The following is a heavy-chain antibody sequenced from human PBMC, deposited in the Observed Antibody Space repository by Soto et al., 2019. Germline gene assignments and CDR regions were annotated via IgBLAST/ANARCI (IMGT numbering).Heavy chain of an antibody. V-gene: IGHV4-34*01. CDR2: INHSGST. CDR3: ARGIRQWLVSRWFDP. CDR1: GGSFSGYY. Sequence: SETLSLTCVVYGGSFSGYYWSWIRQPPGKGLEWIGEINHSGSTNYNPSLKSRVTISVDTSKNQFSLKLSSVTAADTAVYYCARGIRQWLVSRWFDPWGQGTLVTVSS. D-gene: IGHD6-19*01. J-gene: IGHJ5*02.